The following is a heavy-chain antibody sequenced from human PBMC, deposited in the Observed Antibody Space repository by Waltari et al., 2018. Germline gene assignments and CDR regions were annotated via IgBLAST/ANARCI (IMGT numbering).Heavy chain of an antibody. D-gene: IGHD6-19*01. J-gene: IGHJ5*02. CDR2: IIPILGTT. CDR1: GGPFNIYT. CDR3: AREGSGWHNGHNWFDP. V-gene: IGHV1-69*11. Sequence: QGQLVQSGAEVKKPGSSVKVPCKASGGPFNIYTFIWVPPAPGQGLEWMGRIIPILGTTNYAQKFLDRVSISADEYTSTVYMEVNSLRFEDTAVYYCAREGSGWHNGHNWFDPWGQGTLVTVSS.